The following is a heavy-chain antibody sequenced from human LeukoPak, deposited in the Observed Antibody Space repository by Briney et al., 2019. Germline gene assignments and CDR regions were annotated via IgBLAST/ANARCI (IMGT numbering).Heavy chain of an antibody. Sequence: GGSLRLSCAASGFTVSSNYMSWVRQAPGKGLEWVSVIYSGGSTYYADSVKGRFTISRDNSKNTLYLQMNSLRAEDTAVYYCARTLAIVVVPAALDYWGQGTLVTVSS. CDR1: GFTVSSNY. D-gene: IGHD2-2*01. J-gene: IGHJ4*02. CDR3: ARTLAIVVVPAALDY. V-gene: IGHV3-53*05. CDR2: IYSGGST.